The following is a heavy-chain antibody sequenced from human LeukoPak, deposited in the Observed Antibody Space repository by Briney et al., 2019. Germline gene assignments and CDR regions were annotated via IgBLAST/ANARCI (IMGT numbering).Heavy chain of an antibody. J-gene: IGHJ4*02. CDR2: IYYSGST. CDR3: ARSHSSGWAQAPSFDY. D-gene: IGHD6-19*01. V-gene: IGHV4-59*01. CDR1: GGSISSYY. Sequence: SETLSLTCTVSGGSISSYYWSWIRQPPGKGLEWIGYIYYSGSTNYNPSLKSRVTISVDTSKNQFSLKLSSVTAADTAVYYCARSHSSGWAQAPSFDYWGQGTLVTVSS.